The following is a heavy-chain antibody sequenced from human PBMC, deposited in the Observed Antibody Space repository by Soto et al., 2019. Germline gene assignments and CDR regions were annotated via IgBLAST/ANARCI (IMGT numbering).Heavy chain of an antibody. J-gene: IGHJ4*02. CDR3: ARGRGSQWLVTHKYYFDY. Sequence: QVQLVQSGAEVKKPGASVKVSCKASGYTFTSYAMHWVRQAPGQRLEWMGWINAGNGNTKYSQKFQGRVTITRDTSASTAYMELSRRRSEDTAVYYCARGRGSQWLVTHKYYFDYWGQGTLVTVSS. CDR2: INAGNGNT. D-gene: IGHD6-19*01. V-gene: IGHV1-3*01. CDR1: GYTFTSYA.